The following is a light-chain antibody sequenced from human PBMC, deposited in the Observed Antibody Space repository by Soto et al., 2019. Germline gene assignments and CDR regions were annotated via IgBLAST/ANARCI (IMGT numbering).Light chain of an antibody. CDR1: QTIDSW. Sequence: DIQMTQSPSTLSASVGDRVTITCRASQTIDSWLAWYQQRPGKPPNLLIYKASTLASGVPSRFSGSGSGTEFTLTINSLQPDDFATYYCQLFYDYPHSFGPGTKVDIK. J-gene: IGKJ3*01. CDR3: QLFYDYPHS. CDR2: KAS. V-gene: IGKV1-5*03.